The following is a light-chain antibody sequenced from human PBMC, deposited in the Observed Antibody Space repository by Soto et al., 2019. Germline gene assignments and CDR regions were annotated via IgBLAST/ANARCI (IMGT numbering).Light chain of an antibody. V-gene: IGLV2-11*01. CDR2: DVT. J-gene: IGLJ1*01. CDR3: CSFAGSYSYV. CDR1: SSDVGRYDY. Sequence: QSALTQPRSVSASPGQSVTISCTGTSSDVGRYDYVSWYQQHAGKAPKLIVYDVTERPSGVPDRFSGSKSGNTASLTISGLQAEDEADYSCCSFAGSYSYVFGTATKVTVL.